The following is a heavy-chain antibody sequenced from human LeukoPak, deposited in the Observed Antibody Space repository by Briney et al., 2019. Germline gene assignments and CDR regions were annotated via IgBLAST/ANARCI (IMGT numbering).Heavy chain of an antibody. D-gene: IGHD2-2*01. CDR2: MSYDGSNK. V-gene: IGHV3-30*18. CDR3: TKAGCSSTTCYSNC. J-gene: IGHJ4*02. Sequence: SGGSLRLSCAASGFAFSTYAMNWVRQAPGKGLEWVAVMSYDGSNKYYADSVRGRFTISRNNSKNTLYLQMNSLRSEDSAVYYCTKAGCSSTTCYSNCWGQGTLVTVSS. CDR1: GFAFSTYA.